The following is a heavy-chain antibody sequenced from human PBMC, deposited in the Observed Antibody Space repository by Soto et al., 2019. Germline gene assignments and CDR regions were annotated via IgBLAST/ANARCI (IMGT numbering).Heavy chain of an antibody. J-gene: IGHJ4*02. CDR1: GFTFSSYA. CDR3: AFNIGSGSYYFDY. D-gene: IGHD3-10*01. Sequence: EVQLLESGGGLVQPGGSLRLSCAASGFTFSSYAMWWVRQAPGKGLECVSAISGGGETTYYADSVKGRFTISRDNAKNTLYLQMNSLRAEDTAVYYCAFNIGSGSYYFDYCGQVTLVTVSS. CDR2: ISGGGETT. V-gene: IGHV3-23*01.